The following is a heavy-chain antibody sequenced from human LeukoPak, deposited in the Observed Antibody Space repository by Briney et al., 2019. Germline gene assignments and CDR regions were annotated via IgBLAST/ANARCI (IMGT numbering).Heavy chain of an antibody. V-gene: IGHV1-69*04. CDR1: GGTFSSYA. CDR3: ALRYSSSYYFDY. D-gene: IGHD6-6*01. CDR2: IIPILGIT. Sequence: SVTVSCMASGGTFSSYAISWVRQAPGQGLEWMGRIIPILGITNYAQKFQGRVTITADKSTSTAYMELSSLRSEDTAVYYCALRYSSSYYFDYWGQGTLVTVSS. J-gene: IGHJ4*02.